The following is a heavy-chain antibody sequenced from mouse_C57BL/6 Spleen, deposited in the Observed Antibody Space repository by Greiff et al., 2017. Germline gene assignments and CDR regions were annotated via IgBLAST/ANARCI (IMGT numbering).Heavy chain of an antibody. V-gene: IGHV5-17*01. D-gene: IGHD1-1*01. CDR1: GFTFSDYG. Sequence: EVKLVESGGGLVKPGGSLKLSCAASGFTFSDYGMHWVRQAPEKGLEWVAYISRGSSTIYYADTVKGRFTISRDNAKNTLFLQMTSLRSEDTAMYYCARHGPYAMDYWGQGASVTVSS. CDR3: ARHGPYAMDY. CDR2: ISRGSSTI. J-gene: IGHJ4*01.